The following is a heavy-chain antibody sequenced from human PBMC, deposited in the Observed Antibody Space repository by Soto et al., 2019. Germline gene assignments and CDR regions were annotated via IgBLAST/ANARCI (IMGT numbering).Heavy chain of an antibody. J-gene: IGHJ6*02. Sequence: QVQLVQSGTEVKRPGDSVKVSCKASGYTFTGYYVHWVRQAPGQGLEWMGWINPNSGDTYLAQRFQGRVTMKRYTSIGTAYMELRGLTSDDTAEYYCAKGGAIVAAGTRVYLYNAMDVWGQGTTVTVSS. CDR2: INPNSGDT. CDR3: AKGGAIVAAGTRVYLYNAMDV. D-gene: IGHD1-26*01. CDR1: GYTFTGYY. V-gene: IGHV1-2*02.